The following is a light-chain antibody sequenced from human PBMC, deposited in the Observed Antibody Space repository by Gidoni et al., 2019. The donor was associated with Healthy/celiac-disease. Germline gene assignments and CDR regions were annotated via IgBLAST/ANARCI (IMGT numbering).Light chain of an antibody. CDR1: QSISSW. CDR2: KAS. CDR3: QQYNSYLLT. Sequence: DIKMTQSPSTLSASVGDRVTITCRASQSISSWLAWYQQQPGKAPKLLIYKASSLESGVPSRFSGSGSGTEFTLTISSLQPDDFATYYCQQYNSYLLTFGGGTKVEIK. J-gene: IGKJ4*01. V-gene: IGKV1-5*03.